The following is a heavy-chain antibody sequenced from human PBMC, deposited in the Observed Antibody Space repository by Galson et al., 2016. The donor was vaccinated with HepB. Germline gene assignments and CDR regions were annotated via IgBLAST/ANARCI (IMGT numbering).Heavy chain of an antibody. Sequence: SVKVSCKASGYIFTTYPMHWVRQAPGQRLEWMGWINTGNGHTEYSQKFQGRVTITTDTFARTAYMELRSLRSEDTALYYCASWRGTKGDWSGPLDCWGQGSLVTVSS. CDR1: GYIFTTYP. D-gene: IGHD3-9*01. J-gene: IGHJ4*02. V-gene: IGHV1-3*04. CDR2: INTGNGHT. CDR3: ASWRGTKGDWSGPLDC.